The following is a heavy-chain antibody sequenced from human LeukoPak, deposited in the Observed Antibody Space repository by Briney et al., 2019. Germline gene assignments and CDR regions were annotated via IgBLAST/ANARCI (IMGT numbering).Heavy chain of an antibody. CDR1: SGSITNYY. Sequence: SETLSLTCTVSSGSITNYYWSWIRQPPGKGLEWIGFIYYSGNTNYNPSLKSRVTISVDTSKNQFSLKLSSVTAADTAVYYCARRGSSWYPVDYWGQGTLVTVSS. V-gene: IGHV4-59*12. CDR2: IYYSGNT. J-gene: IGHJ4*02. CDR3: ARRGSSWYPVDY. D-gene: IGHD6-13*01.